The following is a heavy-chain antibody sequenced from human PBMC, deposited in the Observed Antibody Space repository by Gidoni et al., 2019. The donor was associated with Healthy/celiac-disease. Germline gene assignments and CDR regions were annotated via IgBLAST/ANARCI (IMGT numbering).Heavy chain of an antibody. CDR1: GGSISSGSYY. D-gene: IGHD3-22*01. V-gene: IGHV4-61*02. J-gene: IGHJ4*02. Sequence: QVQLQESGPGLVKPSQTLSLTCTVSGGSISSGSYYWSWIRQPAGKGLEWIGRIYTSGSTNYNPSLKSRVTISVDTSKNQFSLKLSSVTAADTAVYYCAREGTAYDSSGYYRSYYFDYWGQGTLVTVSS. CDR2: IYTSGST. CDR3: AREGTAYDSSGYYRSYYFDY.